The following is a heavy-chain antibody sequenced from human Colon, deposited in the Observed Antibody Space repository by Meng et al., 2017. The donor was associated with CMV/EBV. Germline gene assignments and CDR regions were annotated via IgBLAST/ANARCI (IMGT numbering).Heavy chain of an antibody. CDR1: GFTFSSKW. V-gene: IGHV3-74*01. J-gene: IGHJ4*02. CDR2: INTDGSTT. Sequence: EVRLVESGGGLVQLGGSRRLSCSASGFTFSSKWMHWVRQGPGKGLVWVSRINTDGSTTYYADSVNGRFTISRDNAKNTLYLQMNSLRAEDTAVYYCASRDYWGQGTLVTVSS. CDR3: ASRDY.